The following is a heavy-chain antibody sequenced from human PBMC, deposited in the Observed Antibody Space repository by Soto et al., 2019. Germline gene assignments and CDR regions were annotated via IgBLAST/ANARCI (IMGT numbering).Heavy chain of an antibody. CDR3: ATTRLWAYYFDY. CDR1: GYTLTELS. CDR2: FDPEDGET. V-gene: IGHV1-24*01. D-gene: IGHD1-26*01. J-gene: IGHJ4*02. Sequence: GASVKVSCKVSGYTLTELSMHWVRQAPGKGLEWMGGFDPEDGETIYAQKFQGRVTMTEDTSTDTAYMELSSLRSEDTAMYYCATTRLWAYYFDYWGQGTLVTVSS.